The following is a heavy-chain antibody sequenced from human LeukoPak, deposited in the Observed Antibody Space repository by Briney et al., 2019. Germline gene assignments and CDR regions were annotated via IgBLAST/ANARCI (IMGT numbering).Heavy chain of an antibody. V-gene: IGHV3-33*06. CDR1: GSSPNNYA. CDR2: IWNDGLNK. D-gene: IGHD3-16*01. CDR3: AKAGQRSYAEAFDS. Sequence: GGSLRPSCAASGSSPNNYAMHWVRQAPGKGLEWVAVIWNDGLNKFYADFLKGRFTISRDFSKDTVYLQMSGLTVEDTAVYYCAKAGQRSYAEAFDSWGQGTLVTVSS. J-gene: IGHJ4*02.